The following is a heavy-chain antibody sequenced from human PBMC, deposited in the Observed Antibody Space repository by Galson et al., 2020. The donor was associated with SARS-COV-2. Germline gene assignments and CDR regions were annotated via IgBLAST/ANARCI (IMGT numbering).Heavy chain of an antibody. D-gene: IGHD3-9*01. Sequence: ASVKVSCKASRYTFTGYYMHWVRQAPGQGLEWMGWINPNSGGTNYAQKFQGRVTMTRDTSISTAYMELSRLRSDDTAVYYCARSLLYYDILTGYLYFDYWGQGTLVTVSS. J-gene: IGHJ4*02. CDR3: ARSLLYYDILTGYLYFDY. CDR1: RYTFTGYY. V-gene: IGHV1-2*02. CDR2: INPNSGGT.